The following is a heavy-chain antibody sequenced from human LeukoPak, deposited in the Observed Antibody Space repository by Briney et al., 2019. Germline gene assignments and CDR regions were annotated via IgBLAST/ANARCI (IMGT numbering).Heavy chain of an antibody. D-gene: IGHD2-2*01. V-gene: IGHV4-4*02. CDR3: ARVSGHCSSTSCRTLDY. CDR2: IYHSGST. Sequence: SETLSLTCAVSGGSISSSNWWSWVRQPPGKGLEWIGEIYHSGSTNYNPSLKSRVTISVGKSKNQFSLKLSSVTAADTAVYYCARVSGHCSSTSCRTLDYWGQGTLVTVSS. CDR1: GGSISSSNW. J-gene: IGHJ4*02.